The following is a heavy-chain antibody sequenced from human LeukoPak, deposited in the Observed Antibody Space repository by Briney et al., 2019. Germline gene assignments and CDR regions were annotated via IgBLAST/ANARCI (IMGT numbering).Heavy chain of an antibody. D-gene: IGHD6-19*01. V-gene: IGHV3-48*01. J-gene: IGHJ4*02. CDR1: GFTFSSYS. CDR3: ARGLAVAGTPGLRY. CDR2: ISSSSSTI. Sequence: GGSLRLSCAASGFTFSSYSMNWVRQAPGKGLEWVSYISSSSSTIYYADSVKGRFTISRDNAKNSLYLQMNSLRAEDTAVYYCARGLAVAGTPGLRYWGQGTLVTVSS.